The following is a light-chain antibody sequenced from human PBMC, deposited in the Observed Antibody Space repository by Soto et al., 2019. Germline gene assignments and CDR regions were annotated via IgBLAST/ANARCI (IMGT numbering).Light chain of an antibody. J-gene: IGKJ3*01. V-gene: IGKV1-5*01. Sequence: DIQMTQSPSTLSASVGDRVTLTCRASQSISSWLAWYQQKPGKAPNLLMYDASTLESGVPSRFSGSGSGTEFTLTISSLQPDDFATYYCQQYKTLPFSFGPGTKVEIK. CDR3: QQYKTLPFS. CDR2: DAS. CDR1: QSISSW.